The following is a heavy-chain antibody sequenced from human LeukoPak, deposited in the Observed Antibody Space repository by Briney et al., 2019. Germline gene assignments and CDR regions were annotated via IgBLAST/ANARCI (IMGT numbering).Heavy chain of an antibody. CDR1: GFTFSTYA. CDR3: AKTRRDYYPLDY. Sequence: GGSLRLSCAASGFTFSTYAMTWVRQAPGQGLEWASGISGSGGTTYYSDSVKGRSTISRDNSKNTLYVQMNSLRAEDTAVYYCAKTRRDYYPLDYWGQGALVTVSS. V-gene: IGHV3-23*01. CDR2: ISGSGGTT. D-gene: IGHD3-22*01. J-gene: IGHJ4*02.